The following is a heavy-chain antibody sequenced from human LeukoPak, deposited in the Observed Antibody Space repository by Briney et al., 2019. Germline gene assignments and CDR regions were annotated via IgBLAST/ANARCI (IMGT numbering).Heavy chain of an antibody. V-gene: IGHV4-30-2*01. D-gene: IGHD4-4*01. CDR2: IYHSGST. CDR1: GGSISSGGYS. J-gene: IGHJ4*02. Sequence: SETLSLTCAVSGGSISSGGYSWSWIRQPPGKGLEWIGYIYHSGSTYYNPSLKSRVTISVDRSKNQFSLKLSSVTAADTAVYYCARVISNYYFDYWGQGTLVTVSS. CDR3: ARVISNYYFDY.